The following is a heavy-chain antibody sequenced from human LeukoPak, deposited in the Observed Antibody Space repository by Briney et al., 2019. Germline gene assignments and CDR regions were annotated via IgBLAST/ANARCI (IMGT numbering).Heavy chain of an antibody. CDR3: AREGGYSGYDRGYFDY. J-gene: IGHJ4*02. CDR2: INHSGST. CDR1: GGSFSGYY. D-gene: IGHD5-12*01. Sequence: SETLSLTCAVYGGSFSGYYWSWIRQPPGKGLEWSGEINHSGSTNYNPSLKSRVTISVDTSKNQLSLKLSSVTAADTAVYYCAREGGYSGYDRGYFDYWGQGTLVPVSS. V-gene: IGHV4-34*01.